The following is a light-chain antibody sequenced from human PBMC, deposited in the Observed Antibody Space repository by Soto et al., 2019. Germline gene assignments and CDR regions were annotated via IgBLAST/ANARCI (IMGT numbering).Light chain of an antibody. CDR3: QQYGSSPPYP. J-gene: IGKJ2*01. CDR1: HSVSSSY. Sequence: EIVLTQSPGTLSLSPGERAALSCRASHSVSSSYLAWYQQKPGQAPRLLIYGASSRATGIPDRFSGSGSGTDFNLTISRLEPEDFAVYYCQQYGSSPPYPFGQGTKLEIK. CDR2: GAS. V-gene: IGKV3-20*01.